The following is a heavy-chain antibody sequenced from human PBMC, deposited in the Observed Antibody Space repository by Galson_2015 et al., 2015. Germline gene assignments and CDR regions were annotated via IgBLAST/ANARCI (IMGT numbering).Heavy chain of an antibody. Sequence: SLRLSCAASEFSFSSAWMSWVRQGPGKGLEWVGRIKSQTFGATVEYADPVKGRFIISRDDSRQTLYLKMNGLQTEDTAMYYCITPEPGYTGYEWAGRFDFWGHGALVTVSS. CDR2: IKSQTFGATV. D-gene: IGHD5-12*01. CDR3: ITPEPGYTGYEWAGRFDF. J-gene: IGHJ4*01. CDR1: EFSFSSAW. V-gene: IGHV3-15*01.